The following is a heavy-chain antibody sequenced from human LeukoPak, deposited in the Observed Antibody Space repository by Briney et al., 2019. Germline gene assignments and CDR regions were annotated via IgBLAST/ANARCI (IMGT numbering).Heavy chain of an antibody. D-gene: IGHD6-13*01. CDR1: GGSISSSNW. CDR2: IYHSGST. Sequence: NPSGTLSLTCTVSGGSISSSNWWSWVRQPPGKGLEWIGEIYHSGSTNYNPSLKSRVTISVDKSKNQFSLNLSSVTAADTAVYYCARWSSSWSPSGNDAFDIWGQGTVVTVSS. J-gene: IGHJ3*02. CDR3: ARWSSSWSPSGNDAFDI. V-gene: IGHV4-4*02.